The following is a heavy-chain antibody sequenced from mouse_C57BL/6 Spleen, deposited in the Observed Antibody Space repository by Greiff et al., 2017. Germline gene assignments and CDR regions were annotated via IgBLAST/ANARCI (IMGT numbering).Heavy chain of an antibody. CDR1: GFTFTDYY. Sequence: EVHLVESGGGLVQPGGSLSLSCAASGFTFTDYYMSWVRQPPGKALEWLGFIRNKANGYTTEYSASVKGRFTISRDNSQSILYLQMNALRAEDSATYYCARYIGLLRAMDYWGQGTSVTVSS. CDR3: ARYIGLLRAMDY. V-gene: IGHV7-3*01. D-gene: IGHD2-3*01. CDR2: IRNKANGYTT. J-gene: IGHJ4*01.